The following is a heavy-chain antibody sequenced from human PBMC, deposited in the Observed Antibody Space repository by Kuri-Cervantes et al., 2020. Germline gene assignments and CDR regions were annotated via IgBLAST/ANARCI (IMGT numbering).Heavy chain of an antibody. CDR3: ARGLRMIPRVFPSFDY. V-gene: IGHV4-34*01. J-gene: IGHJ4*02. Sequence: SETLSLTCAVYGGSFSGYSWSWVRQPPGKGLESIGEITHTGSTNYSPSLKSRVTLSVDTSKNQFSLKLTSVTAADTAVYYCARGLRMIPRVFPSFDYWGQGTLVTVSS. CDR1: GGSFSGYS. CDR2: ITHTGST. D-gene: IGHD3-22*01.